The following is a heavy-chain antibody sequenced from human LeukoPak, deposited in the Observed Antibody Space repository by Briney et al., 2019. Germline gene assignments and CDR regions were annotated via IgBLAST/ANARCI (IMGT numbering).Heavy chain of an antibody. CDR1: GYTFTGYY. Sequence: ASVKVSCKASGYTFTGYYMHWVRQAPGQGLEWMGWINPNSGGTNYAQKFQGRVTMTRDTSTSTVYMELSSLRSEDTAVYYCARETDGDYDYWGQGTLVTVSS. CDR3: ARETDGDYDY. V-gene: IGHV1-2*02. CDR2: INPNSGGT. D-gene: IGHD4-17*01. J-gene: IGHJ4*02.